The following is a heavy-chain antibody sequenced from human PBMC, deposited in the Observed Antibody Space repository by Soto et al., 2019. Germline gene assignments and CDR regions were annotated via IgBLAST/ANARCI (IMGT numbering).Heavy chain of an antibody. Sequence: PGGSLRLSCEASGFTFSSYAMTWVRQAPGKGLEWVSSFSGSGGATYYADSVKDRFTISRDNSKKTLYLQMNGLRGEDTAVYYCAKGTSRIHFGMGVWGQGTTVTVSS. CDR1: GFTFSSYA. CDR2: FSGSGGAT. CDR3: AKGTSRIHFGMGV. V-gene: IGHV3-23*01. J-gene: IGHJ6*02.